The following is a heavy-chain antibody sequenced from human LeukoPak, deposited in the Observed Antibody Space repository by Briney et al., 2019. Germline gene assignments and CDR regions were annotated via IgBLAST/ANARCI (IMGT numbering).Heavy chain of an antibody. D-gene: IGHD3-3*01. J-gene: IGHJ4*02. V-gene: IGHV3-30*02. CDR3: ASPTIFGVVIYY. CDR2: IRYVERDK. CDR1: GFTFSYYG. Sequence: GGSLRLSCAASGFTFSYYGMHWVRQAPGKGLEWVAFIRYVERDKYYADSVKGRFTISRDNSKNSLYLQMNTLRAEDTAVYYCASPTIFGVVIYYWGQGTLVTVSS.